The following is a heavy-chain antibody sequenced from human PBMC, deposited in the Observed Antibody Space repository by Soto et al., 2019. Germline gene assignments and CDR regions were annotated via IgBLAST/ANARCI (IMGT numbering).Heavy chain of an antibody. CDR2: IGSSGSTI. V-gene: IGHV3-48*02. Sequence: EVQLVECGGGLVQPGGSLRLSCAASGFTFSSYSMNWVRQAPGKGLEWVSSIGSSGSTIYYADFVKGRFTISRDNAKNSLYLQMNSLRDEDTAVYYCARHPWSGPALGDFWGQGTLVTVSS. D-gene: IGHD3-3*01. CDR3: ARHPWSGPALGDF. CDR1: GFTFSSYS. J-gene: IGHJ4*02.